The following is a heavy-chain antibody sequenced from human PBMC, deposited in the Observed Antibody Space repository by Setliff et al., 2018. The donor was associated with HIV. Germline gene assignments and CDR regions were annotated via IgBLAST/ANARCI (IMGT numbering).Heavy chain of an antibody. CDR2: INHSGST. Sequence: SETLSLTCAVYSGSFSGYYWSWIRQPPGKGLEWIGEINHSGSTKYNPSLKSRVTISVDTSKNQFSLKLTSVNAADTAVYYCGGSYFYDSSGFYSNNWFDPWGQGTLVTVSS. V-gene: IGHV4-34*01. CDR3: GGSYFYDSSGFYSNNWFDP. CDR1: SGSFSGYY. J-gene: IGHJ5*02. D-gene: IGHD3-22*01.